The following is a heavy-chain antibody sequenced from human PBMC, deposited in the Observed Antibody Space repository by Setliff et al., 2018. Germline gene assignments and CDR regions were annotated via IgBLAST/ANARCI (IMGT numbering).Heavy chain of an antibody. D-gene: IGHD3-22*01. CDR3: ARDAPKVVDKFDL. CDR1: GYTFSTYG. J-gene: IGHJ3*01. V-gene: IGHV1-18*01. Sequence: GASVKVSCKDSGYTFSTYGISWVRQAPGQGLEWMGWISAYNGNANYAQRFQGRVTMATDTSTSTAYMELRSLTSDDSAVYYCARDAPKVVDKFDLWGQGTKVTVSS. CDR2: ISAYNGNA.